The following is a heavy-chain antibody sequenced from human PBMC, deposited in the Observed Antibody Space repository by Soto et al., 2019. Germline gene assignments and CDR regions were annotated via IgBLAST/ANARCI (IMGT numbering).Heavy chain of an antibody. V-gene: IGHV3-48*02. CDR1: GFTFSSYS. Sequence: EVQLVESGGGLVQPGGSLRLSCAASGFTFSSYSMNWVRQAPGKGLEWVSYISSSSSTIYYADSVKGRFTISRDNAKNSLYQQMNSLRDEDTAVYYCARSLGLWFFARSRNFDYWGQGTLVTVSS. J-gene: IGHJ4*02. CDR2: ISSSSSTI. D-gene: IGHD5-18*01. CDR3: ARSLGLWFFARSRNFDY.